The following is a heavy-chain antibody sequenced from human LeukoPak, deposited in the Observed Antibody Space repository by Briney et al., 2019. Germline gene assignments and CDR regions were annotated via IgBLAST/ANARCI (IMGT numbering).Heavy chain of an antibody. V-gene: IGHV3-30*07. J-gene: IGHJ4*02. CDR3: AKVSSGWSLFDY. D-gene: IGHD6-19*01. Sequence: PGGSLRLSCAASGFIFSNYAMHWVRQAPGRGLEWVAVVSYDGTYKYYADSVKGRFSISRDNSNNMLSLQMNTLRAEDTAVYYCAKVSSGWSLFDYWGQGTLVTVSS. CDR1: GFIFSNYA. CDR2: VSYDGTYK.